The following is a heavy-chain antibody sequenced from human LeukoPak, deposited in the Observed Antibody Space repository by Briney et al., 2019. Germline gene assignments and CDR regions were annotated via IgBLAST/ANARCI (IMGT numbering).Heavy chain of an antibody. CDR1: GGSFRGYY. V-gene: IGHV4-34*01. CDR3: ARLYDFWSGYSC. D-gene: IGHD3-3*01. Sequence: PSETLSLICAVYGGSFRGYYWSWIRQPPGKGLEWIGEINHSGSTNYNPSLKSRVTISVDTSKNQFSLKLSSVTAADTAVYYCARLYDFWSGYSCWGQGTLVTVSS. CDR2: INHSGST. J-gene: IGHJ4*02.